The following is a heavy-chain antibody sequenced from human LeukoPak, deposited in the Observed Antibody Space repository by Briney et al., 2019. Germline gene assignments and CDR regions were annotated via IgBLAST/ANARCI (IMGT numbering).Heavy chain of an antibody. CDR1: GGSISSSNW. V-gene: IGHV4-4*02. D-gene: IGHD2-15*01. CDR2: IYHSGST. J-gene: IGHJ4*02. Sequence: PSQTLSLTCTVSGGSISSSNWWSWVRQPPGKGLEWIGEIYHSGSTNYNPSLKSRVTISVDKSKNQFSLKLSSVTAADTAVYYCASLVVAATSHDYWGQGTLVTVSS. CDR3: ASLVVAATSHDY.